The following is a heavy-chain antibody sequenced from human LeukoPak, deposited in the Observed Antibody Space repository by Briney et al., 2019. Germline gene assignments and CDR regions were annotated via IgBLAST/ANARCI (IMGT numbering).Heavy chain of an antibody. CDR3: ARDGYQLPIDY. D-gene: IGHD2-2*01. CDR2: ISYDGSNK. CDR1: GFTFSSYA. Sequence: GGSLRLSCAASGFTFSSYAMHWVRQAPGKGLEWVAVISYDGSNKYYADSVKGRFTISRDNSKNTLYLQMNSLRGEDTAVYYCARDGYQLPIDYWGQGTLVTVSS. J-gene: IGHJ4*02. V-gene: IGHV3-30*01.